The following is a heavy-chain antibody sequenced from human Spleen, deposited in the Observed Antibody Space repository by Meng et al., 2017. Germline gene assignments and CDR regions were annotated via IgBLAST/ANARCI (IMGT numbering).Heavy chain of an antibody. Sequence: GESLKISCAASGFTFSSYWMSWVRQAPGKGLEWVANIKQDGSEKYYVDSVKGRFTISRDNAKNTLYLQMNSLRPEDTAVYYCAGRSSGLEGPWGQGTLVTVSS. CDR3: AGRSSGLEGP. CDR1: GFTFSSYW. CDR2: IKQDGSEK. D-gene: IGHD6-19*01. V-gene: IGHV3-7*01. J-gene: IGHJ5*02.